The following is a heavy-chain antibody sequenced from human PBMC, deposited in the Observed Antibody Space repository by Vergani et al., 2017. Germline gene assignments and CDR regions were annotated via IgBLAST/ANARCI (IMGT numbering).Heavy chain of an antibody. CDR2: INPIDSKI. Sequence: EVMLVPSGAEVTKPGESLKISCKYSESSFISNEIAWVRQMSGKGLQCMGNINPIDSKIAYSPSFQGQAIMSLDKSITTAYLQWRILKASDTAIYYCTRHVAFWDGACLHFDQWGQGTQVTVSS. J-gene: IGHJ4*02. D-gene: IGHD5-24*01. CDR1: ESSFISNE. CDR3: TRHVAFWDGACLHFDQ. V-gene: IGHV5-51*01.